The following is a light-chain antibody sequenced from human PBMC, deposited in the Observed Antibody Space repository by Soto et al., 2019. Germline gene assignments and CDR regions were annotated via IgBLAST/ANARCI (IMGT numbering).Light chain of an antibody. CDR3: XQYDYSRT. J-gene: IGKJ1*01. CDR1: QSIAAS. V-gene: IGKV1-5*01. CDR2: DVS. Sequence: GDTVTLTCRASQSIAASLAWYQHKPGEAPKPLIYDVSSLETGVQSRFSGSGSGTEFSLTIRGLQPDDFATYYCXQYDYSRTCGQGTKVDIK.